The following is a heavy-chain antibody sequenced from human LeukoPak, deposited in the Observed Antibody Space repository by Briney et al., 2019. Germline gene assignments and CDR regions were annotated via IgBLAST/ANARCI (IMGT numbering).Heavy chain of an antibody. CDR1: GYKFTSYW. D-gene: IGHD3-10*01. CDR3: ARRGFGELTANDY. V-gene: IGHV5-51*01. J-gene: IGHJ4*02. Sequence: GESLKISCKGSGYKFTSYWIGWVRQMPGKGLEWVAIIYPGDSDTRYGPPFQGQVTISADKSISTAYLHWNSLKASDTAMYYCARRGFGELTANDYWGQGTLVTVSS. CDR2: IYPGDSDT.